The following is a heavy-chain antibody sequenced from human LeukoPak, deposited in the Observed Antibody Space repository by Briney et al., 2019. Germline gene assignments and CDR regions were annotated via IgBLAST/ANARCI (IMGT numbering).Heavy chain of an antibody. J-gene: IGHJ4*02. Sequence: PGGSLRLSCAASGFTFSSYGMHWVRQAPGMGLEWVAVIWYDGSNKYYADSVKGRFTISRDNSKNTLYLQMNSLRAEDTAVYYCARGRTAGTVDFDYWGQGTLVTVSS. CDR1: GFTFSSYG. CDR3: ARGRTAGTVDFDY. D-gene: IGHD6-13*01. V-gene: IGHV3-33*01. CDR2: IWYDGSNK.